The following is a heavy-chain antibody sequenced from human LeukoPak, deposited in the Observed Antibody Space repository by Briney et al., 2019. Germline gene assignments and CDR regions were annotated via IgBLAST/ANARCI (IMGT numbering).Heavy chain of an antibody. D-gene: IGHD3/OR15-3a*01. Sequence: SETLSLTCTVSGGSMSSYYWSWIRQPPGKGLEWIGYVHYSGSTNYNPSLKSRVTISVDTSKNQFSLKVSSVTAADTAVYYCARGRRFLDWLIDMWGQGTIVTVSS. J-gene: IGHJ3*02. CDR3: ARGRRFLDWLIDM. CDR2: VHYSGST. V-gene: IGHV4-59*01. CDR1: GGSMSSYY.